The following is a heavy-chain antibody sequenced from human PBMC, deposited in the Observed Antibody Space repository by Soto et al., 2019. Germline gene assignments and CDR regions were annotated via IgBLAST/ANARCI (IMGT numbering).Heavy chain of an antibody. Sequence: QVQLVQSGAEVKKPGSAVKVSCKDSGGTFSTYSMFWVRQAPGQGLEWMGRIIPMLGIANYAQKFQGRVTITADKSKGTAYMELSSLRSEDTALYYCTIGSWSGVVFDIWGQGTMVTVSS. CDR1: GGTFSTYS. J-gene: IGHJ3*02. CDR3: TIGSWSGVVFDI. CDR2: IIPMLGIA. D-gene: IGHD2-15*01. V-gene: IGHV1-69*02.